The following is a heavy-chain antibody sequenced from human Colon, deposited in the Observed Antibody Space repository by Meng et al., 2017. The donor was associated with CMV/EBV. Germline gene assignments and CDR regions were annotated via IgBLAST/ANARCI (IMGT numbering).Heavy chain of an antibody. Sequence: SETLSLTCNASGFSISRGFYWGWIRQPPGKRLEWIGHMYHSGATYYNPSLKSRITMSIDTSKNQFSLRMMSVTAADTAVYYCGRIPGGYWGQGTQVTVSS. CDR2: MYHSGAT. D-gene: IGHD1-14*01. CDR1: GFSISRGFY. CDR3: GRIPGGY. J-gene: IGHJ4*02. V-gene: IGHV4-38-2*02.